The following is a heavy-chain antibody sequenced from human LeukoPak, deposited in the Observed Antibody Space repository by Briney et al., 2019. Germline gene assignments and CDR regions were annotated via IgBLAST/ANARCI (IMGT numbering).Heavy chain of an antibody. Sequence: SETLSLTCTVSGGTISSGGYYWSWIRQHPGKGLEWIGYIYYSGSTYYNPSLKSRVTISVDTSKNQFSLKLSSVTAADTAVYYCARVVEEGWFDPWGQGTLVTVSS. CDR2: IYYSGST. V-gene: IGHV4-31*03. D-gene: IGHD2-15*01. CDR1: GGTISSGGYY. CDR3: ARVVEEGWFDP. J-gene: IGHJ5*02.